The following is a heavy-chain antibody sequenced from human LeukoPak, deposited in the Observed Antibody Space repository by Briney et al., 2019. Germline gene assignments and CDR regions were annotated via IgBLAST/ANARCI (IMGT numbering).Heavy chain of an antibody. CDR1: GYSISSGYY. CDR3: ARNTGLRYFDY. V-gene: IGHV4-38-2*01. CDR2: IYHSGST. Sequence: NPSETLSLTCAVSGYSISSGYYWGWIRQPPGKGLEWIGCIYHSGSTYYNPSLKSRVTISVDTSKNQFSLKLSSVTAADTAVYYCARNTGLRYFDYWGQGTLVTVSS. D-gene: IGHD3-9*01. J-gene: IGHJ4*02.